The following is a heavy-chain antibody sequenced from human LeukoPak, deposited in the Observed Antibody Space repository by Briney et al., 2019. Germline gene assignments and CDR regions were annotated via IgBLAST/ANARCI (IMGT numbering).Heavy chain of an antibody. V-gene: IGHV6-1*01. D-gene: IGHD2-8*02. CDR2: TYYMSNWNN. CDR1: GDSVSSNSAA. J-gene: IGHJ4*02. CDR3: ARAGAYWEYYFDY. Sequence: SQTLSLTCAISGDSVSSNSAAWNWIRQSPSRGLEWLGRTYYMSNWNNDYAVSVKSRISIQPDTSKNQFSLQLNPLPPEDTAVYYCARAGAYWEYYFDYWGQGTLVTVSS.